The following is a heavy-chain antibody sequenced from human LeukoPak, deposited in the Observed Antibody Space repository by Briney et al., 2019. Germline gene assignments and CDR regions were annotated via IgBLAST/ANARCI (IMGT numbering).Heavy chain of an antibody. CDR1: GFRFTNAW. CDR2: IKSKTDGGTT. Sequence: GGSLRLSCAASGFRFTNAWMSWVRQAPGKGLEWVGHIKSKTDGGTTDYAAPVKDRFTISRDDSENTLYLQMNSLKTEDTAVYYCTTLIFWGQGTLVTVS. CDR3: TTLIF. J-gene: IGHJ4*02. V-gene: IGHV3-15*01. D-gene: IGHD3-3*01.